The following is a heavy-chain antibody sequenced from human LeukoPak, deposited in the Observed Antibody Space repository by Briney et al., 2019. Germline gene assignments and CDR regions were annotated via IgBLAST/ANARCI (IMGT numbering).Heavy chain of an antibody. CDR1: GYSFTSYW. CDR2: IYPGDSDT. J-gene: IGHJ5*02. CDR3: ARRRDYCTNGVCFWGGFDP. V-gene: IGHV5-51*01. D-gene: IGHD2-8*01. Sequence: PGESLKISCKGSGYSFTSYWIGWVRQMPGKGLEWMGIIYPGDSDTRYSPSFQGQVTISADKSISTAYLQWSSLKASDTAMYYCARRRDYCTNGVCFWGGFDPWGQGTLVTVSS.